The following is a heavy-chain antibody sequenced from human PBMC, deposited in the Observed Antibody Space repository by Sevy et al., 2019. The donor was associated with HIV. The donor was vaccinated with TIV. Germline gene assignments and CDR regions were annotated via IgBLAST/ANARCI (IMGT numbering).Heavy chain of an antibody. J-gene: IGHJ4*02. Sequence: GGSLRLSCAASGFSVNSNYMTWVRQAPGKGLEGVSVIYSDETTYHADSVKDRFTISGENSKNMLYLQMSSLRAEDTAIYYWARGKSGYGYAFNYWGQGTLVTVSS. D-gene: IGHD5-18*01. CDR1: GFSVNSNY. CDR3: ARGKSGYGYAFNY. V-gene: IGHV3-66*01. CDR2: IYSDETT.